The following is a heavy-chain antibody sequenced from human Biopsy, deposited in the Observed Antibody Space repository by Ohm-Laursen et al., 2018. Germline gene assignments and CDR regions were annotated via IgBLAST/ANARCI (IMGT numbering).Heavy chain of an antibody. V-gene: IGHV3-48*01. CDR2: ISSSSSPI. Sequence: SLRLSCSAASGFIFSTYSMNWVRQAPGKGLEWVSYISSSSSPIYYADSVKGRFTISRDNAKNSLSLQMNSLRAEDTAVYYCARGSDSDYWGQGTLVTVSS. CDR3: ARGSDSDY. CDR1: GFIFSTYS. J-gene: IGHJ4*02.